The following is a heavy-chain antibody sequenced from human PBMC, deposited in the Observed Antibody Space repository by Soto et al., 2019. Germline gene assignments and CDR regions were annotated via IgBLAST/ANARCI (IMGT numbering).Heavy chain of an antibody. J-gene: IGHJ6*03. Sequence: GGSLRLSCAASGFTFSSYAMSWVRQAPGKGLEWVSAISGSGGSTYYADSVKGRFTISRDNSKNTLYLQMNSLRAEDTAVYYCAKAITTGEYYYYYYMDVWGKGTTVTVSS. CDR3: AKAITTGEYYYYYYMDV. CDR1: GFTFSSYA. V-gene: IGHV3-23*01. CDR2: ISGSGGST. D-gene: IGHD4-17*01.